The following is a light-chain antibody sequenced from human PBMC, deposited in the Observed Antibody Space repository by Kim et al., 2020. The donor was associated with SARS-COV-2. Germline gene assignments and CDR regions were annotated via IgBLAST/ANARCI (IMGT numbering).Light chain of an antibody. J-gene: IGKJ4*01. CDR1: QDISNY. CDR2: DAS. Sequence: GDRVTITCQASQDISNYLNWYQQKPGKAPKLLIYDASNLETGVPSRFSGSGSGTDFTFTISSLQPEDIATYYCQQYDNLPRRGLTFGGGTKVDIK. CDR3: QQYDNLPRRGLT. V-gene: IGKV1-33*01.